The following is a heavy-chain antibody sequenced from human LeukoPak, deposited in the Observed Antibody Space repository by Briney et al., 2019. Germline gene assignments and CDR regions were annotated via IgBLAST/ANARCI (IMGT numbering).Heavy chain of an antibody. Sequence: SETLSLTCTVSGGSISSYYWSWLRQPPGKGLEWIGYIYYSGSTNYNPSLKSRVTISVDTSKNQFSLKMSPVLAADTAVYYCARTTEGYCSSASCFGFSYSYYMDVWGKGTTVTISS. CDR3: ARTTEGYCSSASCFGFSYSYYMDV. V-gene: IGHV4-59*01. D-gene: IGHD2-2*01. J-gene: IGHJ6*03. CDR2: IYYSGST. CDR1: GGSISSYY.